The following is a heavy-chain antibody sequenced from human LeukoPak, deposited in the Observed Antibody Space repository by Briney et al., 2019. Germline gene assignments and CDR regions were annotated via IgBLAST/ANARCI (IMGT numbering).Heavy chain of an antibody. CDR1: GFTFSSYA. CDR2: ISYDGSNK. Sequence: GGSLRLSCAASGFTFSSYAMHWVRQAPGKGLEWAAVISYDGSNKYYADSVKGRFTISRDNSKNTLYLQMNSLRAEDTAVYYCAVVNSGYVDYWGQGTLVTVSS. J-gene: IGHJ4*02. CDR3: AVVNSGYVDY. D-gene: IGHD1-26*01. V-gene: IGHV3-30*04.